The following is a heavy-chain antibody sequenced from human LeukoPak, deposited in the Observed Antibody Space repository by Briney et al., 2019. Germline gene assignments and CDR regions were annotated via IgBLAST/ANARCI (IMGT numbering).Heavy chain of an antibody. D-gene: IGHD3-22*01. CDR3: ARKTDSSGSGDY. Sequence: GGSLRLSCAASGFTVSSNYMTWVRQAPGKGLEWVSVIYSGGSTYFADSVKGRFTLSRDNSNNTLYLQMNSLRAEDTAVYYCARKTDSSGSGDYWGQGTLVTVSS. J-gene: IGHJ4*02. CDR2: IYSGGST. CDR1: GFTVSSNY. V-gene: IGHV3-53*01.